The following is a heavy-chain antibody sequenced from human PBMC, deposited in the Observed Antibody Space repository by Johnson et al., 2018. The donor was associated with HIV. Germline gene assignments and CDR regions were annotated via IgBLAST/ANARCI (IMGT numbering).Heavy chain of an antibody. V-gene: IGHV3-9*01. CDR3: AKDQYCGGDCYPDAFDI. CDR1: GFTFDDYA. J-gene: IGHJ3*02. CDR2: ISWNSGSI. D-gene: IGHD2-21*02. Sequence: QLVESGGGLVQPGRSLRLSCAASGFTFDDYAMHWVRQAPGKGLEWVSGISWNSGSIGYADSVKGRFTISRDNAKNSLYLQMNSLRAEDTALYYCAKDQYCGGDCYPDAFDIWGQGTMVTVSS.